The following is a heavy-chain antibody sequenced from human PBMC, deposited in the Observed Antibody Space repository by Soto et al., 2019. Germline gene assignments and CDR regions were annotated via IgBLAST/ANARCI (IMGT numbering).Heavy chain of an antibody. CDR1: CGSISTYF. D-gene: IGHD3-22*01. J-gene: IGHJ6*02. Sequence: PSETLSLTCTVSCGSISTYFWSWIRQPAGGGLEWIGRIYTTGSTNYNPSPKSRVTMSLDTSRNQFSLKLSSVTAADTAVYYCAREGGYFDSSGSGVYHYHGVDVWGQGTTVTVSS. CDR2: IYTTGST. CDR3: AREGGYFDSSGSGVYHYHGVDV. V-gene: IGHV4-4*07.